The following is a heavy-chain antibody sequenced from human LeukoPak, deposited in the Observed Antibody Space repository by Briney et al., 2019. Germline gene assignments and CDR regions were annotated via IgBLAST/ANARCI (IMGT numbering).Heavy chain of an antibody. CDR3: ARGRFSGYGAD. J-gene: IGHJ4*02. D-gene: IGHD5-12*01. CDR2: INPNSGGT. CDR1: GYTFTDYF. V-gene: IGHV1-2*02. Sequence: ASVKVSCKASGYTFTDYFMHLVRQAPGQGLEWMGWINPNSGGTNFAQKFQGRVTMTRDTSISTAYMELSSLTSDDTAVYYCARGRFSGYGADWGQGTLVTVSS.